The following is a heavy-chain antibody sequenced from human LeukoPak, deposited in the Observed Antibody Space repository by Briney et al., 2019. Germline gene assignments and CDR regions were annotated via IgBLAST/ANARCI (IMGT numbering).Heavy chain of an antibody. D-gene: IGHD3-16*01. CDR1: GITYSTYR. Sequence: GGSLRLSCAVTGITYSTYRMNWVRQAPGKGLEWVSSISSGSTFIDYADSVKGRFTISRDNAKKSLYLQMNSLRAEETAVYYCAAAPDWGGYWGQGTLVTVSS. J-gene: IGHJ4*02. CDR3: AAAPDWGGY. V-gene: IGHV3-21*01. CDR2: ISSGSTFI.